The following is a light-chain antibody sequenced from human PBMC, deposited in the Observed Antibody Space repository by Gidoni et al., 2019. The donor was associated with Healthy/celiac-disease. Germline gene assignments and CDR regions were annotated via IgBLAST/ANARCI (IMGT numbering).Light chain of an antibody. V-gene: IGKV3-15*01. J-gene: IGKJ2*01. CDR3: QQYNNWLRT. CDR2: GAS. Sequence: EIVMTQSPATLSVSPGERATLSCRASQSVSRNLAWYQQKPGQAPRLLIYGASTRATGIPARFSGSGSGTEFTLTISSLQSEDFAVYYCQQYNNWLRTFXQXTKLEIK. CDR1: QSVSRN.